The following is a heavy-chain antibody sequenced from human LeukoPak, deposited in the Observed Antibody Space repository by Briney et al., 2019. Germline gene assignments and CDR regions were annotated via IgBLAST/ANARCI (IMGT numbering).Heavy chain of an antibody. D-gene: IGHD1-14*01. Sequence: SETLSLTCTVSGASISSYCWSWIRQPPGKGLEWIAYMSYSGSTNYNPSLKSRVTISIDTSKNHFSLKLSSVTAADTAVYHCARARTGDYFDYWGQGTLVTVSS. CDR3: ARARTGDYFDY. CDR2: MSYSGST. V-gene: IGHV4-59*01. CDR1: GASISSYC. J-gene: IGHJ4*02.